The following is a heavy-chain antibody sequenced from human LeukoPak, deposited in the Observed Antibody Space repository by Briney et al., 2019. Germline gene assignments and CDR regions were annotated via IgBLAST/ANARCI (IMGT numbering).Heavy chain of an antibody. J-gene: IGHJ4*02. D-gene: IGHD2-8*01. CDR3: ARDFGVLYYFDY. V-gene: IGHV3-74*01. CDR1: GFTFSSYW. Sequence: PGGSLRLSCAASGFTFSSYWMHWVRQAPGKGLVWVSRINSDGSSTSYADSVKGRFAISRDNAKNTLYLQVNSLRAEDTAVYYCARDFGVLYYFDYWGQGTLVTVSS. CDR2: INSDGSST.